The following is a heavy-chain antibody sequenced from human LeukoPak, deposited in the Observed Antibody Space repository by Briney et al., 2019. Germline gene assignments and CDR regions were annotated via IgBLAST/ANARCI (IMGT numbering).Heavy chain of an antibody. J-gene: IGHJ5*02. V-gene: IGHV3-30*18. CDR3: VKDRGNIYSGWYKWFDP. D-gene: IGHD6-19*01. CDR1: GFTFSSYG. Sequence: GRSLRLSCAASGFTFSSYGMHWVRQAPGKGLEWVAVISYDGSNKYYADSVKGRFTISRDNSKNTLYLQMNSLRAEDTAVYYCVKDRGNIYSGWYKWFDPWGQGTLVTVSS. CDR2: ISYDGSNK.